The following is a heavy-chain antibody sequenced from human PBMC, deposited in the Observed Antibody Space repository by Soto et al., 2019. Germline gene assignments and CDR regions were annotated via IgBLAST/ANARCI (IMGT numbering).Heavy chain of an antibody. D-gene: IGHD3-10*01. Sequence: QVQLQESGPGLVKPSETLSLTCTVSGASMSRYYWHLIRQAPGEGLEWIGFIYSSGSTTYNPSLKCRVTVALDTSQSQFSLNLRSVTATDTAIYYCARRWGFEDALDIWGPGTNVTVSS. J-gene: IGHJ3*02. V-gene: IGHV4-59*08. CDR2: IYSSGST. CDR1: GASMSRYY. CDR3: ARRWGFEDALDI.